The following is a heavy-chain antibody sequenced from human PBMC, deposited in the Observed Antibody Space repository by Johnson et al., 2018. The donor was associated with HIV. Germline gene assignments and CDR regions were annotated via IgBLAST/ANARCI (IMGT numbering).Heavy chain of an antibody. CDR2: ISYDGSNK. Sequence: QVQLVESGGGLIQPGGSLRLSCAASGFTVSSNYMSWVRQAPGKGLEWVSVISYDGSNKYYADSVKGRFTISRDNSKNALYLRMNSLRAEDMAVYYCAKERGKRWLHPRDAFDIWGQGTMVTVSS. D-gene: IGHD5-24*01. CDR3: AKERGKRWLHPRDAFDI. CDR1: GFTVSSNY. J-gene: IGHJ3*02. V-gene: IGHV3-30*18.